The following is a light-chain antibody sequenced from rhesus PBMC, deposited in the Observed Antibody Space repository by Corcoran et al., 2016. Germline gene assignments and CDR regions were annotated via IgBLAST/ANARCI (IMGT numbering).Light chain of an antibody. V-gene: IGKV1-28*02. CDR1: QGISSY. J-gene: IGKJ1*01. CDR3: LQHNTYPPT. Sequence: DIQMSQSPSSLSASVGDTVTITCRASQGISSYLNWFQQKPGKAPKLLIYDAANLESGVPSRFSGSGSGTDFTLTIRSLQPEDFATYYCLQHNTYPPTFGQVTKVEIK. CDR2: DAA.